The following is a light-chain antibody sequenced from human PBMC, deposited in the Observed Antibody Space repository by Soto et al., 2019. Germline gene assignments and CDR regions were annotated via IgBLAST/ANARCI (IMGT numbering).Light chain of an antibody. CDR3: ETWDSNPRV. Sequence: QPVLTQSSSASASLGSSVKLTCTLSSGHSSYIIAWHQQQPGKAPRYLMTLEGSGSYNKGSGVPDRFSGSSSGADRYLTSSDLQFEDEADYYCETWDSNPRVFGGGTQLIVL. J-gene: IGLJ7*01. V-gene: IGLV4-60*02. CDR1: SGHSSYI. CDR2: LEGSGSY.